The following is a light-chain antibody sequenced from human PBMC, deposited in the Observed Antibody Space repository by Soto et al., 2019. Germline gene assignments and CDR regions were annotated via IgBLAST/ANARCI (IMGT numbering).Light chain of an antibody. V-gene: IGKV1-6*01. CDR1: QVIRND. Sequence: AIQMTQSPSSMSASVGDRVTITCRASQVIRNDLGWYQQKPGKAPKLLIYSASNLQSGVPSRFSGSGSGTDFTLTITSLQPEDFATYYCLHDHNYPWTCGQGTKVDIK. CDR3: LHDHNYPWT. J-gene: IGKJ1*01. CDR2: SAS.